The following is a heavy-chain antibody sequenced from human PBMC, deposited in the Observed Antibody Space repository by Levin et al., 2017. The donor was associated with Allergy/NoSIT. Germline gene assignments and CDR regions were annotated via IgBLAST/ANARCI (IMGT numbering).Heavy chain of an antibody. CDR3: ARDMVEKYGSDGTCHSEANWFDP. Sequence: EASVKVSCKASGYTFTGYNMHWVRQAPGQGLEWMGRINPINGDTKYAQQFQGRVTMTRDMSINTAYLDLNGLTSDDTAVYFCARDMVEKYGSDGTCHSEANWFDPWGQGTLVIVSS. J-gene: IGHJ5*02. CDR2: INPINGDT. D-gene: IGHD2-15*01. V-gene: IGHV1-2*06. CDR1: GYTFTGYN.